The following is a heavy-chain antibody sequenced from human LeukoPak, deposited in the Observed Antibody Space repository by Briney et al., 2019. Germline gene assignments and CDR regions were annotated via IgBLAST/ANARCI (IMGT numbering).Heavy chain of an antibody. V-gene: IGHV1-24*01. CDR3: ARDTYYYGSGSYYNGHYYYYMDV. CDR1: GKTLTGVS. J-gene: IGHJ6*03. D-gene: IGHD3-10*01. CDR2: FDPEDGET. Sequence: ASVKVSCKVSGKTLTGVSMHWVRQAPGKGLEWMGRFDPEDGETIYAQKFQGRVTMTEDTSTDTAYMELSSLRSEDTAVYYCARDTYYYGSGSYYNGHYYYYMDVWGKGTTVTISS.